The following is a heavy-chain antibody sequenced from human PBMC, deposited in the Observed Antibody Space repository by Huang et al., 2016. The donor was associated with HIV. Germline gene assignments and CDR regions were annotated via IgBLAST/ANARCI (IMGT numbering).Heavy chain of an antibody. J-gene: IGHJ4*02. CDR2: ITCDGKNK. V-gene: IGHV3-30*18. CDR3: ANDNDLYYFDS. Sequence: QVHLVESGGGVVQPGRSLRLSCAASGFTFSGYGMHWVRQAPGKVLGWVAVITCDGKNKYDADSVRGRFTVSRDNSQNTVSLQMNSLRAEDTAVYYCANDNDLYYFDSWGQGTLVTVSS. CDR1: GFTFSGYG. D-gene: IGHD1-1*01.